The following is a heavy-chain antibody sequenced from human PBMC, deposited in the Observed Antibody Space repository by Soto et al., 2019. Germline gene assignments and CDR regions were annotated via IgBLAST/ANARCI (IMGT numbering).Heavy chain of an antibody. CDR3: ARGVIPAGAEYFQH. V-gene: IGHV1-2*04. CDR1: GYTFTGYY. Sequence: ASVKVSCKASGYTFTGYYMHWVRQAPGQGLEWMGWINPNSGGTNYAQKFQGWVTMTRDTSISTAYMELSRLRSDDTAVYYCARGVIPAGAEYFQHWGQGTLVTVSS. CDR2: INPNSGGT. D-gene: IGHD2-2*01. J-gene: IGHJ1*01.